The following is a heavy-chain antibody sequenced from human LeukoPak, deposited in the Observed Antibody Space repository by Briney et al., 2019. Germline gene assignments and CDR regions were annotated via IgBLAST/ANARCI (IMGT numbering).Heavy chain of an antibody. J-gene: IGHJ4*02. CDR1: GYTFTGYY. Sequence: GASVKVSCKASGYTFTGYYMHWVRQAPGQGLGWMGWINPNSGGTNYAQKFQGRVTMTRDTSISTAYMELSRLRSDDTAVYYCAREASSGRGYFDYWGQGTLVTVSS. D-gene: IGHD6-19*01. V-gene: IGHV1-2*02. CDR3: AREASSGRGYFDY. CDR2: INPNSGGT.